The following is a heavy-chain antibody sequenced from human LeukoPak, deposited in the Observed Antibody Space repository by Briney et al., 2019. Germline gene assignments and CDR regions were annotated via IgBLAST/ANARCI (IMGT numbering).Heavy chain of an antibody. CDR2: IIPIFGTA. CDR1: GGTFSSYA. D-gene: IGHD2-15*01. J-gene: IGHJ6*02. Sequence: SVKVSCKASGGTFSSYAISWMRQAPGQGLEWMGGIIPIFGTANYAQKFQGRVTITADESTSTAYMELSSLRSEDTAVYYCARVYCSGGSCRSYYYYYYGMDVWGQGTTVTVSS. CDR3: ARVYCSGGSCRSYYYYYYGMDV. V-gene: IGHV1-69*01.